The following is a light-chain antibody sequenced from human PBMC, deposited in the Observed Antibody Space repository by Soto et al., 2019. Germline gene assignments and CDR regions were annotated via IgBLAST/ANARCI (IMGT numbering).Light chain of an antibody. CDR3: SSYTSSSTLRV. CDR1: SSDVGGYNY. J-gene: IGLJ2*01. CDR2: DVS. Sequence: QSALTQPASVSGSPGQLITISCTGTSSDVGGYNYVSWYQQHPGKAPKLMIYDVSNRPSGVSNRFSGSKSGNTASLTISGLQAEDEADYYCSSYTSSSTLRVFGGGTKLTVL. V-gene: IGLV2-14*01.